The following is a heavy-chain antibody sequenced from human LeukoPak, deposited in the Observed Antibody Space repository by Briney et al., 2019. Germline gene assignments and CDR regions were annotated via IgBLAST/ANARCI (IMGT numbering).Heavy chain of an antibody. J-gene: IGHJ4*02. CDR3: AKDASLYSSGWYPNRFYFDY. D-gene: IGHD6-19*01. CDR2: ISYDGGNK. CDR1: GFLFTSYG. Sequence: GGSLRLSCAASGFLFTSYGMHWVRQAPGKGLEWVAFISYDGGNKDYADSVKGRFTISRDNSKDTLYLQMNSLRAEDTAVFYCAKDASLYSSGWYPNRFYFDYWGQGTLVTVSS. V-gene: IGHV3-30*02.